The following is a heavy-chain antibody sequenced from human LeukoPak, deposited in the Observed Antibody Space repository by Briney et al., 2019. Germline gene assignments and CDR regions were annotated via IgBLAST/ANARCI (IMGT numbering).Heavy chain of an antibody. CDR1: GGSFSGYY. J-gene: IGHJ6*03. CDR3: ARGNYYYYMDV. Sequence: SETLSLTCAVYGGSFSGYYWSWIRRPPGKGLEWIGEINHSGSTNYNPSLKSRVTISVDTSKNQFSLKLSSVTAADTAVYYCARGNYYYYMDVWGKGTTVTASS. V-gene: IGHV4-34*01. CDR2: INHSGST.